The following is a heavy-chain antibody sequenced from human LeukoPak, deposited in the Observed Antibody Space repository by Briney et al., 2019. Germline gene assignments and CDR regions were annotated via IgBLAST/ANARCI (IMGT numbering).Heavy chain of an antibody. Sequence: GGSLRLSCTASGFTFSNFWMGWVRQAPGEGLEWVANIKQDETEKFYLGSVKGRFTISRDNSKNTLYLQMNSLRAEDTAVYYCARDLYSSGYSDYWGQGTLVTVSS. J-gene: IGHJ4*02. CDR1: GFTFSNFW. CDR3: ARDLYSSGYSDY. D-gene: IGHD6-19*01. CDR2: IKQDETEK. V-gene: IGHV3-7*01.